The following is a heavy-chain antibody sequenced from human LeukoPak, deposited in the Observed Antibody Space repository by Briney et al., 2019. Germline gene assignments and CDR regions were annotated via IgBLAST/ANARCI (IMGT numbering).Heavy chain of an antibody. Sequence: KPSETLSLTCTVSGYSISSGYFWAWIRQPPGKGLEWIGSIYHSGSTYYNPSLQSRVTMSVDTSKNQFSLKLNSVTAAETAVYYCARESSGDYYNPLGYMDVWGKGTTVTVSS. CDR1: GYSISSGYF. V-gene: IGHV4-38-2*02. D-gene: IGHD3-10*01. CDR2: IYHSGST. CDR3: ARESSGDYYNPLGYMDV. J-gene: IGHJ6*03.